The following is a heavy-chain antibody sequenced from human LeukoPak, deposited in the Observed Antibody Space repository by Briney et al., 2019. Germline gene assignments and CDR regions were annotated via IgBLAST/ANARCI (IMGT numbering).Heavy chain of an antibody. J-gene: IGHJ3*01. CDR1: GYTFTSYA. CDR2: INTNTGNP. V-gene: IGHV7-4-1*02. Sequence: ASVKVSCKASGYTFTSYAMNWVRQAPGQGLEWMGWINTNTGNPTYAQGFTGRFVFSVDPSVSTVYLHINSLKAEDTAIYYCAREILRFDFWGQGTMVTVSS. CDR3: AREILRFDF.